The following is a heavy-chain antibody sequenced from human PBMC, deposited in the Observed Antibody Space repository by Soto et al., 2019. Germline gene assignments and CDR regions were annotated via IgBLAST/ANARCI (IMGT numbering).Heavy chain of an antibody. J-gene: IGHJ4*02. V-gene: IGHV4-30-2*02. CDR3: AAGGGLPRYC. Sequence: QLQLQESGSGLVKPSQTLSLTCAVSGGSISSGGYSWSWIRQPPGKGLEWIGYTYHSGSTYYNPSLKSRVTLAAARSRNQCTRKLRSVTAAVTAVCFCAAGGGLPRYCWGQGTLVTVSS. CDR2: TYHSGST. D-gene: IGHD5-12*01. CDR1: GGSISSGGYS.